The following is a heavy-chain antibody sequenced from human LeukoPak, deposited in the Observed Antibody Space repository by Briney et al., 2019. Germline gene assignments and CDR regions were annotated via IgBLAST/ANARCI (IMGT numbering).Heavy chain of an antibody. V-gene: IGHV4-39*07. CDR2: IYYSGST. CDR3: AKYYYGSGSPIDY. Sequence: PSETLSLTCTVSGGSISSSSYYWSWIRQPPGKGLEWIGSIYYSGSTNYNPSLKSRVTISVDTSKNQFSLKLSSVTAADTAVYYCAKYYYGSGSPIDYWGQGTLVTVSS. D-gene: IGHD3-10*01. CDR1: GGSISSSSYY. J-gene: IGHJ4*02.